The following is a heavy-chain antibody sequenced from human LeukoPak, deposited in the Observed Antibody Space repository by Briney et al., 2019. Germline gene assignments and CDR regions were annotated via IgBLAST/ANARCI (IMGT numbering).Heavy chain of an antibody. CDR2: INHSGST. Sequence: SETLSLTCAVYGGSFSGYYWSWIRQPPGKGLEWIGEINHSGSTNYNPSLKSRVTISVDTSKNQFSLKLSSVTAADTAVYYCARHPIYCSGGSCYDYWGQGTLVTVSS. V-gene: IGHV4-34*01. CDR1: GGSFSGYY. CDR3: ARHPIYCSGGSCYDY. D-gene: IGHD2-15*01. J-gene: IGHJ4*02.